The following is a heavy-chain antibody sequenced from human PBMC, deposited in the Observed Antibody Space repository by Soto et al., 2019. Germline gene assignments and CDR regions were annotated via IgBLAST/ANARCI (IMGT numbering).Heavy chain of an antibody. CDR2: ISYDGSNK. V-gene: IGHV3-30*03. CDR1: GFTFSSYG. Sequence: QVQLVESGGGVVQPGGSLTLSCAASGFTFSSYGMHWVRQAPGKGLEWVAVISYDGSNKYYADSVKGRFTISRDNSKNTLYLQMNSLRAEDTAVYYCARLRQGYWGQGTLVTVSS. J-gene: IGHJ4*02. CDR3: ARLRQGY.